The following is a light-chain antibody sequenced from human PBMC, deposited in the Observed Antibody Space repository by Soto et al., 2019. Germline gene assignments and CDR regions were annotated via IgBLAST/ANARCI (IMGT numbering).Light chain of an antibody. CDR2: GAS. CDR1: QSVSSSF. Sequence: EIVLTQSPGTLSLSPGERATLSCRASQSVSSSFLAWYQQKPGQAPRLLIYGASIRATGIPDRFSGSGSGTDFTLTISRLETEDFAVYYCQQYDSSPWTFGKGTKVEIK. V-gene: IGKV3-20*01. CDR3: QQYDSSPWT. J-gene: IGKJ1*01.